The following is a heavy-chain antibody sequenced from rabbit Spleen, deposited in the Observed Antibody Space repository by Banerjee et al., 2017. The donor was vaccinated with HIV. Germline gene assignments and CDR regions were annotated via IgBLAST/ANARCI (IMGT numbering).Heavy chain of an antibody. D-gene: IGHD1-1*01. CDR3: AREDVGGSISL. CDR2: IAGSSSGFT. V-gene: IGHV1S40*01. J-gene: IGHJ4*01. Sequence: QSLEESGGGLVQPEGSLALTCKASGFSFSSSDYICWVRQAPGKGLEWISCIAGSSSGFTYSATWAKGRFTISSDNAQNTVDLQMNSLTAADTATYFCAREDVGGSISLWGPGTLVTVS. CDR1: GFSFSSSDY.